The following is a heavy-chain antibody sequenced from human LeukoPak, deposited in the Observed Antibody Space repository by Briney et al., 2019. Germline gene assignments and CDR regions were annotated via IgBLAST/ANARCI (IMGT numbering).Heavy chain of an antibody. J-gene: IGHJ4*02. CDR1: GGSISSYY. CDR2: IYYSGST. V-gene: IGHV4-59*08. CDR3: ARVPGGSYRRGIDY. Sequence: PSETLSLTCTVFGGSISSYYWSWIRQPPGKGLEWIGYIYYSGSTNYNPSLKSRVSISVDTSKNQFSLKLSSVTAADTAVYYCARVPGGSYRRGIDYWGQGTLVTVSS. D-gene: IGHD1-26*01.